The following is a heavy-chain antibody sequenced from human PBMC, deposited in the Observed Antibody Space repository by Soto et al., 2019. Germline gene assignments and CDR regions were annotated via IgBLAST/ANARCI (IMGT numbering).Heavy chain of an antibody. V-gene: IGHV1-69*13. Sequence: ASVKVSCKASGGTFSSYAISWVRQAPGQGLEWMGGIIPIFGTANYAQKFQGRVTITADESTSTAYMELSSLRSEDTAVYYCASMVRGVTVGMDVWGQGTTVTVSS. D-gene: IGHD3-10*01. CDR1: GGTFSSYA. J-gene: IGHJ6*02. CDR3: ASMVRGVTVGMDV. CDR2: IIPIFGTA.